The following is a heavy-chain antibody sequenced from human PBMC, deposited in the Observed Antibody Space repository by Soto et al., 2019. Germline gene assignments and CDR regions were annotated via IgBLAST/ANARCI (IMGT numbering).Heavy chain of an antibody. Sequence: EVQLLESGGGLVQPGGSLRLSCAASGFTFSSYAMSWVRQAPGKGLEWVSAISGSGGSTYYADSVKGRFTISRDNSKNPLYLQMNSLRAEDTAVYYCAAGDTTYDFWRTGNSGDFDYWGQGTLVTVSS. CDR3: AAGDTTYDFWRTGNSGDFDY. CDR2: ISGSGGST. CDR1: GFTFSSYA. V-gene: IGHV3-23*01. J-gene: IGHJ4*02. D-gene: IGHD3-3*01.